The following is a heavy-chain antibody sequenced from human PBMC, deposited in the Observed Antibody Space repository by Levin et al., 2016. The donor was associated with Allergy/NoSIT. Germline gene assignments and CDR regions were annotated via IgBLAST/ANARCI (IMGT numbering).Heavy chain of an antibody. CDR2: INHSGST. Sequence: RQAPGKGLEWIGEINHSGSTNYNPSLKSRLTISVDTSKNQFSLNLSSVTAADTAVYFCARQNCSGTSCYEETWGQGTLVTVSS. D-gene: IGHD2-15*01. V-gene: IGHV4-34*01. J-gene: IGHJ4*02. CDR3: ARQNCSGTSCYEET.